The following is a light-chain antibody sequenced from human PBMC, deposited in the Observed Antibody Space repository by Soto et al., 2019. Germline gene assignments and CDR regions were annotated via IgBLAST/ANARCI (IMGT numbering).Light chain of an antibody. J-gene: IGKJ5*01. Sequence: DIHMTQSPSSLSASVGGRVSSSCRASQTVSSYLNWYQQKPGTVPKLLIYATSNLQSGVPSRFSGRGFGTDFTLTISSLQTEDFATYYCQQSFTTPSFGQGTRLEIK. CDR1: QTVSSY. CDR2: ATS. V-gene: IGKV1-39*01. CDR3: QQSFTTPS.